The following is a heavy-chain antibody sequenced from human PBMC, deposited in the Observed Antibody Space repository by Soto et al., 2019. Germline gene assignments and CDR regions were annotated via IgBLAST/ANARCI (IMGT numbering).Heavy chain of an antibody. V-gene: IGHV4-39*01. CDR1: GDSINDSPYY. Sequence: QVQLQESGPGLVKPSETLSLTCTVSGDSINDSPYYWAWVRQPPGKGLGWIGSFFYSGSTYYNPSLSSRVAISADTSNNQFSLHLASVTAADTAIYYCARPIVGNCYSFSCFDHWGQGTLVTVSS. J-gene: IGHJ4*02. D-gene: IGHD2-15*01. CDR3: ARPIVGNCYSFSCFDH. CDR2: FFYSGST.